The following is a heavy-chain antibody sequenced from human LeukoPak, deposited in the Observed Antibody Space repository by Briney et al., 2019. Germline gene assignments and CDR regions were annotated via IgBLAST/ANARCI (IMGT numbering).Heavy chain of an antibody. J-gene: IGHJ4*02. CDR1: GFTFSSYE. CDR2: INTDGSST. V-gene: IGHV3-74*01. Sequence: GGSLRLSCAASGFTFSSYEMNWVRQAPGKGLEWVSRINTDGSSTTYADSVKGRFSISRDNAKNTLYLQMSSLRAEDTAVYYCARGGYYFDYWGQGTLVTVSS. CDR3: ARGGYYFDY.